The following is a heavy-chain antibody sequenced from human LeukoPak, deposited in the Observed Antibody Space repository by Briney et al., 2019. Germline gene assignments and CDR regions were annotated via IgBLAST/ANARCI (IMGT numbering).Heavy chain of an antibody. CDR3: ARDPPTYYYDSSGCYFDY. V-gene: IGHV3-21*01. CDR2: ISSSSSYI. J-gene: IGHJ4*02. D-gene: IGHD3-22*01. CDR1: GFTFSSYS. Sequence: PGGSLRLSCAASGFTFSSYSMNWVRQAPGKGLEWVSSISSSSSYIYYADSVKGRLTISRDNAKNSLYLQMNSLRAEDTAVYYCARDPPTYYYDSSGCYFDYWGQGTLVTVSS.